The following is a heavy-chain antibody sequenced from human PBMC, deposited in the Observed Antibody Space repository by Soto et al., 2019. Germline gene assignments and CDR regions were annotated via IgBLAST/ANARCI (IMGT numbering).Heavy chain of an antibody. CDR2: ISYDGSNK. V-gene: IGHV3-30*18. CDR1: GFTFSSYG. J-gene: IGHJ4*02. CDR3: AKDWSGPDYGDYTSGY. D-gene: IGHD4-17*01. Sequence: QAGGSLRLSCAASGFTFSSYGMHWVRQAPGKGLEWVAVISYDGSNKYYADSVKGRFTISRDNSKNTLYLQMNSLRAEDTAVYYCAKDWSGPDYGDYTSGYWGQGTLVTVSS.